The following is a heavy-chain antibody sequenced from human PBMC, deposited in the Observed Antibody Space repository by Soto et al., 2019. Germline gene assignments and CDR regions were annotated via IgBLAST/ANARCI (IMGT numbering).Heavy chain of an antibody. CDR2: ISYDGSNK. CDR1: GFTFSSYG. V-gene: IGHV3-30*18. J-gene: IGHJ4*02. D-gene: IGHD2-2*01. CDR3: ANTHCSSTSCPLDY. Sequence: GGSLRLSCAASGFTFSSYGMHWVRQAPGKGLEWVAVISYDGSNKYYADSVKGRFTISRDNSKNTLYLQMNSLRAEDTAVYYCANTHCSSTSCPLDYWGQGTLVTVSS.